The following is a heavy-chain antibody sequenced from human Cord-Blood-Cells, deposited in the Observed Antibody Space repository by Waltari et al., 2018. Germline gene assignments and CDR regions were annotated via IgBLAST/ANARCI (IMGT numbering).Heavy chain of an antibody. CDR1: GGSFSGYY. Sequence: QVQLQQWGAGLLKPSETLSLTCAVYGGSFSGYYWSWIRQPPGKGLEWIGEINHSGSTNDNPSLKSRVTIAVDTSKNQCSLRLSSVTAADTAVYYCASDFWSGYDAFDIWGQGTMVTVSS. D-gene: IGHD3-3*01. CDR2: INHSGST. CDR3: ASDFWSGYDAFDI. V-gene: IGHV4-34*01. J-gene: IGHJ3*02.